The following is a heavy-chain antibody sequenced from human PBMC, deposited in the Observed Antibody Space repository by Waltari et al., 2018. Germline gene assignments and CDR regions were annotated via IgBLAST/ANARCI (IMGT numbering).Heavy chain of an antibody. V-gene: IGHV4-39*01. CDR1: GGSISSSSYY. CDR3: ARSYNWNYRWFDP. Sequence: QLQLQESGPGLVKPSETLSLTCTVSGGSISSSSYYWGWIRQPPGKGLEWIGSIYYSGRTYYNPSLKSRVTISVDTSKNQFSLKLSSVTAADTAVYYCARSYNWNYRWFDPWGQGTLVTVSS. CDR2: IYYSGRT. D-gene: IGHD1-7*01. J-gene: IGHJ5*02.